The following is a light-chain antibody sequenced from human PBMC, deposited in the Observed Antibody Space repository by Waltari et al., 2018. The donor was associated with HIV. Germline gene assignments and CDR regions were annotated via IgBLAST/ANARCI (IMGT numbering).Light chain of an antibody. CDR1: SGSVSTSYY. CDR2: STN. V-gene: IGLV8-61*01. CDR3: VLFMGNGIWV. J-gene: IGLJ3*02. Sequence: QTVVTQEPSFSVSPGGTVTLTCGLSSGSVSTSYYPSWYQQTPGQAPRTLSCSTNTRSSGVPDRLSGSILGNKAALTITGAQADDESDYYCVLFMGNGIWVFGGGTKLTVL.